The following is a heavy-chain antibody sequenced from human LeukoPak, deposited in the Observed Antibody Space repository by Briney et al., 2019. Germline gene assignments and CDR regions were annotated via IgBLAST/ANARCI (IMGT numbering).Heavy chain of an antibody. CDR2: ISYDGSNK. Sequence: PGGSLRLSCAASGFTFSSYAMHWVRQAPGKGLEWVAVISYDGSNKYYADFVKGRFTISRDNSKNTLYLQMNSLRAEDTAVYYCARVPGEDRFLEWSISSYYMDVWGKGTTDTVSS. D-gene: IGHD3-3*01. V-gene: IGHV3-30*04. CDR3: ARVPGEDRFLEWSISSYYMDV. J-gene: IGHJ6*03. CDR1: GFTFSSYA.